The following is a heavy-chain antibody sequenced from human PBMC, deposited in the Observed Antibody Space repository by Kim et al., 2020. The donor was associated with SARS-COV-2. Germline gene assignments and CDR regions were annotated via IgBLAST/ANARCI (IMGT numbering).Heavy chain of an antibody. J-gene: IGHJ4*02. Sequence: SETLSLTCTVSGGSISSSSYYWGWIRQPPGKGLEWIGSIYYSGSTYYNPSLKSRVTISVDTSKNQFSLKLSSVTAADTAVYYCARQSSESYISDYWGQGTLVTVSS. CDR3: ARQSSESYISDY. CDR1: GGSISSSSYY. CDR2: IYYSGST. V-gene: IGHV4-39*01. D-gene: IGHD1-20*01.